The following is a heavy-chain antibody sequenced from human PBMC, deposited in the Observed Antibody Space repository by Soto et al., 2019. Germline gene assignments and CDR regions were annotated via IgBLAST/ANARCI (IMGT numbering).Heavy chain of an antibody. Sequence: PGGSLRLSCAASGFHFSTYRMSWVRRAPGKGLEWVSSITANSDYTYHADSLKGRFTISRDNAKSSLYLQMNNLRVDDTALYFCTRVDGYTRPSDFWGEGTQVTV. CDR3: TRVDGYTRPSDF. D-gene: IGHD5-12*01. J-gene: IGHJ4*02. CDR1: GFHFSTYR. CDR2: ITANSDYT. V-gene: IGHV3-21*01.